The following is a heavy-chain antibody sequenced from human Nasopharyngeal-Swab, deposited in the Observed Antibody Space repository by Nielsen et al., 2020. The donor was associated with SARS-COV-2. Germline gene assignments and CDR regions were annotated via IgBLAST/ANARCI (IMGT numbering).Heavy chain of an antibody. CDR1: GGSISSSSYY. Sequence: SETLSLTCTVSGGSISSSSYYWGWIRQPPGKGLEWIGSIYYSGSTYYNPSLESRVTMSVDTSKNRFSLKLSSVTAADTAVYYCARLIYYYVSGSYYNGANDRGAFDIWGQGTMVTVSS. D-gene: IGHD3-10*01. CDR2: IYYSGST. CDR3: ARLIYYYVSGSYYNGANDRGAFDI. J-gene: IGHJ3*02. V-gene: IGHV4-39*01.